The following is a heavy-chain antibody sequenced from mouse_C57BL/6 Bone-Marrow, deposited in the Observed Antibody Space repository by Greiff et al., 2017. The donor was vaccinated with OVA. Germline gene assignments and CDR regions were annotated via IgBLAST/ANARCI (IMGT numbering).Heavy chain of an antibody. D-gene: IGHD2-4*01. J-gene: IGHJ2*01. CDR2: ISYRGST. Sequence: EVQLQESGPGLVKPSQSLSLTCTVTGYSITSDYAWNWIRQFPGNKLEWMGYISYRGSTSYNPSLKSRISITRDTSKNQFFLQLNSVTTEDTATYYCARNGYDYEYYFDYWGQGTTLTVSS. CDR1: GYSITSDYA. CDR3: ARNGYDYEYYFDY. V-gene: IGHV3-2*02.